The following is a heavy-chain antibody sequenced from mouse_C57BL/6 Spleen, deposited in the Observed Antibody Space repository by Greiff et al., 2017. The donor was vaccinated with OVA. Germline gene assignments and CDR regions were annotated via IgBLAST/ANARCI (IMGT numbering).Heavy chain of an antibody. J-gene: IGHJ4*01. V-gene: IGHV1-69*01. CDR3: ARRGSNFYYAMDY. CDR1: GYTFTSYW. Sequence: VQLQQPGAELVMPGASVKLSCKASGYTFTSYWMHWVKQRPGQGLEWIGEIDPSDSYTNYNQKFKGKSTLTVDKSSSTAYMQLSSLTSEDSAVYYCARRGSNFYYAMDYWGQGTSVTVSS. D-gene: IGHD2-5*01. CDR2: IDPSDSYT.